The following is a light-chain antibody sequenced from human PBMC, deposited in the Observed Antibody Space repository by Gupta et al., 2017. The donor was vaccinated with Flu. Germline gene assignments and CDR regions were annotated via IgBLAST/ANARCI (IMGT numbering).Light chain of an antibody. CDR1: RSNIGTYN. Sequence: SRSNIGTYNVYWYHQVPGTAPKLLIYRNNQRPSGVPDRISGSNSGTSASLANSGLRSEDEGYYYCAAWDDSLSGWVFGGGTKLTVL. J-gene: IGLJ3*02. CDR3: AAWDDSLSGWV. CDR2: RNN. V-gene: IGLV1-47*01.